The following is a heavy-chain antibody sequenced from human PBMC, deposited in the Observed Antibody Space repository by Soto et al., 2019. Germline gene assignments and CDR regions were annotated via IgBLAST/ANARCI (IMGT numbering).Heavy chain of an antibody. CDR3: AKEFRVTTTTDQFDY. J-gene: IGHJ4*02. Sequence: GGSLRLSCAASGFTFSSYGIHWVRQAPGKGLEWVAVISHDGSNKYYADSVKGRFTISRANSKNTLYLQMNSLRAEDTAVYYCAKEFRVTTTTDQFDYWGQGTLVTVSS. CDR2: ISHDGSNK. V-gene: IGHV3-30*18. D-gene: IGHD4-4*01. CDR1: GFTFSSYG.